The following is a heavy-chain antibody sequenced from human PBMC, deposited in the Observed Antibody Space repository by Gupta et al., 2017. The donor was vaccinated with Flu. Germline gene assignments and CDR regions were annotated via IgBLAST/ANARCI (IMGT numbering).Heavy chain of an antibody. CDR2: IKSKTDGGTT. CDR1: GFTFSNAW. Sequence: EVQLVESGGGLVKPGGSLRLSCAASGFTFSNAWMSWVRQAPGKGLEWVGRIKSKTDGGTTDYAAPVKGRFTISRDDSKNTLYLQMNSLKTEDTAVYYCTTDGIVVVVPFDPWGQGTLVTVSS. J-gene: IGHJ5*02. CDR3: TTDGIVVVVPFDP. D-gene: IGHD2-15*01. V-gene: IGHV3-15*01.